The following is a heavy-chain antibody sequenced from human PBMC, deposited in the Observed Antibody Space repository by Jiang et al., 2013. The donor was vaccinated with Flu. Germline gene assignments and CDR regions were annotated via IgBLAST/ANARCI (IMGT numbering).Heavy chain of an antibody. D-gene: IGHD2-2*01. J-gene: IGHJ4*02. CDR2: VSHSGSS. V-gene: IGHV4-38-2*01. CDR3: ARVAYNPLVPAALW. CDR1: GGSISSGFY. Sequence: SLTCAVSGGSISSGFYWGWIRQPPGKGLEWIGHVSHSGSSYYNPSLESRVTISIDASWNQISLELTSVTAADTAVYYCARVAYNPLVPAALWWGPGTLVTVSS.